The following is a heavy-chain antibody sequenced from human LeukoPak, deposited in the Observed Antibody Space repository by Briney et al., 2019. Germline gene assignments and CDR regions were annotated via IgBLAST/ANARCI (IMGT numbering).Heavy chain of an antibody. V-gene: IGHV3-48*04. CDR1: GFTFSSYA. D-gene: IGHD5-12*01. CDR3: ARTYSGYGDRFDY. J-gene: IGHJ4*02. Sequence: GGSLRLSCAASGFTFSSYAMHWVRQAPGKGLEWVSYISSSGGTIYYADSVKGRFTISRDNAKNSLYLRMNSLRAEDTAVYYCARTYSGYGDRFDYWGQGTLVTVSS. CDR2: ISSSGGTI.